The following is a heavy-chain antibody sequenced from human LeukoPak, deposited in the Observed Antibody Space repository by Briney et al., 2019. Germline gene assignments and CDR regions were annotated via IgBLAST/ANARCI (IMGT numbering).Heavy chain of an antibody. Sequence: GGSLRLSCAASGFTFSSYGMHWVRQAPGKGLEWVAFIRYDGSNKYYADSVKGRFTISRDNSKNTLCLQMNSLRAEDTAVYYCAKDPLYSSSWGNFDYWGQGTLVTVSS. J-gene: IGHJ4*02. CDR3: AKDPLYSSSWGNFDY. D-gene: IGHD6-13*01. V-gene: IGHV3-30*02. CDR1: GFTFSSYG. CDR2: IRYDGSNK.